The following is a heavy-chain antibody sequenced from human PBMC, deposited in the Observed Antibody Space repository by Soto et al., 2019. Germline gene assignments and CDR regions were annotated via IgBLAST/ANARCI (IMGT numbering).Heavy chain of an antibody. J-gene: IGHJ4*02. Sequence: EVQLLESGGGLVQPGGALRLSCAASGFTFSSYAMNWVRQAPGKGLEWVSAISGNGGSTYYADSVKGRFIISRDSSKNTLYLQMNSLRAEDTAIYYCGSGVNTPTTGSDYWGQGTLVTVSS. CDR2: ISGNGGST. D-gene: IGHD4-17*01. CDR3: GSGVNTPTTGSDY. V-gene: IGHV3-23*01. CDR1: GFTFSSYA.